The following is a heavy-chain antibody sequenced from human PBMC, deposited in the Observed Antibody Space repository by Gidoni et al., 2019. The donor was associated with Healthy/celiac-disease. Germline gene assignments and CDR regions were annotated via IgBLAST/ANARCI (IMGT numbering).Heavy chain of an antibody. J-gene: IGHJ3*02. CDR2: ISSSGSTI. CDR3: ASYSSSWYVGAFDI. CDR1: GFTFSSYE. D-gene: IGHD6-13*01. Sequence: EVQLVESGVGLVQPGGSLRLSCAASGFTFSSYEMNWVRQAPGKGLEWVSYISSSGSTIYYADSVKGRFTISRDNAKNSLYLQMNSLRAEDTAVYYCASYSSSWYVGAFDIWGQGTMVTVSS. V-gene: IGHV3-48*03.